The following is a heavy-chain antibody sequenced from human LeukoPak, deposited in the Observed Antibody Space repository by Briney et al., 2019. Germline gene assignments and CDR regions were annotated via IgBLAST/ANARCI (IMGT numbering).Heavy chain of an antibody. Sequence: SETLSLTCTVSGGSINGYYWNWIRQPPGKGLEWIGYIYFSGSTNYNPSLQSRVTISVDTSKNQFSLKLDSVTAADTAVYFCARGEALRQNYGMDVWGQGTTVIVSS. CDR1: GGSINGYY. V-gene: IGHV4-59*01. CDR3: ARGEALRQNYGMDV. J-gene: IGHJ6*02. CDR2: IYFSGST.